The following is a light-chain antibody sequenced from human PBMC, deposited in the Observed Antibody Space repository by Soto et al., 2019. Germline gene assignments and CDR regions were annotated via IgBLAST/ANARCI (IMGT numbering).Light chain of an antibody. J-gene: IGKJ2*01. CDR3: QQYDSSPVT. CDR1: QSVSSSY. V-gene: IGKV3-20*01. CDR2: GAS. Sequence: ENVLTQSPGTLSLSPGERATLSCRASQSVSSSYLTWYQQKPGQAPRLLIYGASSRATDIPDRFIGSGSGTDITLTISRLEPEDFAVYYWQQYDSSPVTFGQGTKLEIK.